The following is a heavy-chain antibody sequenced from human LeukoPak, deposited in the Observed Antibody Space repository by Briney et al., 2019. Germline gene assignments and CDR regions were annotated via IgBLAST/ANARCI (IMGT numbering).Heavy chain of an antibody. D-gene: IGHD1-26*01. CDR2: IIPLFGSA. CDR1: GFTFTSYS. V-gene: IGHV1-69*06. Sequence: ASVKVSCKTSGFTFTSYSFSWVRQTPGQGLEWMGGIIPLFGSAKYAQRFQDRVTITADKSTTTVYMELRSLRSEDTAIYFCARDMLELQFFDHWGQGILVTVSS. CDR3: ARDMLELQFFDH. J-gene: IGHJ4*02.